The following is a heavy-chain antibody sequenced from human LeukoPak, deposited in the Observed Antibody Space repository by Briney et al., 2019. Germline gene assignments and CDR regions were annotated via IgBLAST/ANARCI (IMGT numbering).Heavy chain of an antibody. J-gene: IGHJ4*02. CDR2: IFPDGRT. D-gene: IGHD4-17*01. CDR3: ARTNPVYGDFDY. CDR1: GLTVTDNY. V-gene: IGHV3-53*01. Sequence: PGGSLRLSCAASGLTVTDNYFSWVRQAPGKGLEWVSVIFPDGRTYHADSVKGRFTISRDNSKNTLLLQMNSLRADDTALYHCARTNPVYGDFDYWGQGILVTVPS.